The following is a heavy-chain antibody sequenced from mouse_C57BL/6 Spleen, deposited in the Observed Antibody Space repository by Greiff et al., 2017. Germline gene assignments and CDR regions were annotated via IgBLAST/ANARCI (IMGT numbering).Heavy chain of an antibody. J-gene: IGHJ2*01. Sequence: QVQLQQPGAELVRPGSSVKLSCKASGYTFTSYWMDWVKQRPGQGLEWIGNIYPSDSETHYNQTFKDKATLTVDKSSSTAYMQLSSLTSEDSAVYYCARERIYYDYSFDYWGQGTTLTVSS. D-gene: IGHD2-4*01. V-gene: IGHV1-61*01. CDR2: IYPSDSET. CDR1: GYTFTSYW. CDR3: ARERIYYDYSFDY.